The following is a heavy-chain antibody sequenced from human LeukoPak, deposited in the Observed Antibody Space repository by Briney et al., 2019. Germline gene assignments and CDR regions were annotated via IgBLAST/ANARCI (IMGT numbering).Heavy chain of an antibody. V-gene: IGHV1-46*01. CDR3: ARGGAAMVESRYDSSGYYYKVFDY. D-gene: IGHD3-22*01. CDR1: GYTFTSYY. J-gene: IGHJ4*02. CDR2: INPSGGST. Sequence: GASVKVSCKASGYTFTSYYMHWVRQAPGQGLERMGIINPSGGSTSYAQKFQGRVTMTRDTPTSTVYMELSSLRSEDTAVYYCARGGAAMVESRYDSSGYYYKVFDYWGQGTLVTVSS.